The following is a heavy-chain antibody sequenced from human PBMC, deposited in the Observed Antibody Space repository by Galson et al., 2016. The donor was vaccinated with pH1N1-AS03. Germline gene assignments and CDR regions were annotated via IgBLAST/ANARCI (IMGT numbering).Heavy chain of an antibody. CDR3: ARNSYEDVDLEGFYFDY. J-gene: IGHJ4*02. CDR1: GGTFSNYV. D-gene: IGHD3-22*01. V-gene: IGHV1-69*13. CDR2: INPAFGTT. Sequence: SVKVSCKASGGTFSNYVISWVRQAPGQGLEWMGGINPAFGTTKYAQKFQGRVTITADESTRTAYMELNSLRSADTAVYYCARNSYEDVDLEGFYFDYWGQGTLVTVSS.